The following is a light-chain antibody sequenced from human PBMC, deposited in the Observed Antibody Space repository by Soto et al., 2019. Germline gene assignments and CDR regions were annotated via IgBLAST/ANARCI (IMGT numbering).Light chain of an antibody. Sequence: IQLTQSPSSLSASVGDRGTITCRASQDISTYLAWYQQKPGKAPKLLLYASSTVQSGVPSRISGSGSGTDFTLTISSVQPEDFATYSCQQLKSYPWTFGQGTKLEIK. CDR1: QDISTY. CDR2: ASS. V-gene: IGKV1-9*01. CDR3: QQLKSYPWT. J-gene: IGKJ1*01.